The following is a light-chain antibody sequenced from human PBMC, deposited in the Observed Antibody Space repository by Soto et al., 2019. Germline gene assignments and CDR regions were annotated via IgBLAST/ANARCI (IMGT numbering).Light chain of an antibody. V-gene: IGKV3-15*01. Sequence: EIVMTQSPATLSVSPGESATLSCRASQSISSELAWYQQKPGQPPRLLIYGASTRATGVPARFTGSGSGSDFTLTICGLQSEDFAVYYCQQCHNWPLTFGQGTRLEI. CDR3: QQCHNWPLT. CDR1: QSISSE. CDR2: GAS. J-gene: IGKJ2*01.